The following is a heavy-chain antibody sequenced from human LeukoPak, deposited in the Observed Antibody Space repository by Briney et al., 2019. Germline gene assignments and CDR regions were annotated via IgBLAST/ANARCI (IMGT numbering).Heavy chain of an antibody. D-gene: IGHD2-2*01. CDR2: INPSGGST. V-gene: IGHV1-46*01. CDR3: ARDGYEDGSTRAYYYYGMDV. Sequence: GASVKVSCKASGGTFSSYAISWVRQAPGQGLEWMGIINPSGGSTSYAQKFQGRVTMTRDTSTSTVYMELSSLRSEDTAVYYCARDGYEDGSTRAYYYYGMDVWGQGTTVTVSS. J-gene: IGHJ6*02. CDR1: GGTFSSYA.